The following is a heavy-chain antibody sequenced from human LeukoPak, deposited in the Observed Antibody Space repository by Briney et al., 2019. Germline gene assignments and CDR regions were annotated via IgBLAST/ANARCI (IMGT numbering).Heavy chain of an antibody. CDR2: ISGSGGST. V-gene: IGHV3-23*01. J-gene: IGHJ6*02. Sequence: PGGSLRLSCAASGFTFSSYAMSWVRQAPGKGLEWASAISGSGGSTYYADSVKGRFTISRDNSKNTLYLQMNSLRAEDTAVYYCAREGQGDWLERYYYYGMDVWGQGTTVTVSS. D-gene: IGHD3-9*01. CDR1: GFTFSSYA. CDR3: AREGQGDWLERYYYYGMDV.